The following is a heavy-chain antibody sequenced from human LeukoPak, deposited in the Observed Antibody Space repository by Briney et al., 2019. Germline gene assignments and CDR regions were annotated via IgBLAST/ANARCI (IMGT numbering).Heavy chain of an antibody. CDR3: ARALAAAALGLYNWFDP. Sequence: GESLKISCKGSGYSFTSYWIGWVRQMPGKGLEWMGIIYPGDSDTRYSPSFQGQVTISADKSISTAYLQWSSLKASDTAMYYCARALAAAALGLYNWFDPWGQGTLVTVSS. CDR1: GYSFTSYW. J-gene: IGHJ5*02. CDR2: IYPGDSDT. V-gene: IGHV5-51*01. D-gene: IGHD6-13*01.